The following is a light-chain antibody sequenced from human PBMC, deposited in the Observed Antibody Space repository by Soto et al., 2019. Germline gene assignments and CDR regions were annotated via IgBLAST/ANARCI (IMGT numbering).Light chain of an antibody. V-gene: IGKV1-27*01. Sequence: IEWTLSPCCLSASVREIVIMTCRASQGISNYFAWYQQNPGKVPKLLIYAASTLQSGVPSRFSGSGSGTDFSLTISNLQPEDVATYYYQKYNSAPLSFGGGTKLDIK. J-gene: IGKJ4*01. CDR2: AAS. CDR1: QGISNY. CDR3: QKYNSAPLS.